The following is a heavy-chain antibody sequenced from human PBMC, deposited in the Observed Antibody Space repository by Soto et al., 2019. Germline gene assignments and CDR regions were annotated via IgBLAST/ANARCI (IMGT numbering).Heavy chain of an antibody. CDR3: ACTYYGDPTLDY. CDR1: VGTFSSYT. V-gene: IGHV1-69*02. CDR2: IIPILGIA. D-gene: IGHD4-17*01. J-gene: IGHJ4*02. Sequence: QVQLVQSGAEVQKPGSSVKVSCKASVGTFSSYTISWVRQAPGQGLEWMGRIIPILGIANYAQKFQGRVTITADKSTSTAYMELSSLRAEDTAVYYCACTYYGDPTLDYWGQGTLVTVSS.